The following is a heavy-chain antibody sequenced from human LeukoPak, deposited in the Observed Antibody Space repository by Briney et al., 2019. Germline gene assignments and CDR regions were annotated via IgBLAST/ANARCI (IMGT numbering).Heavy chain of an antibody. D-gene: IGHD2-15*01. V-gene: IGHV4-61*08. CDR1: GGSISSGDYY. CDR2: IYYSGST. Sequence: SETLSLTCTVSGGSISSGDYYWSWLRQPPGKGLEWIGYIYYSGSTNYNPSLKSRVTISVDTSKNQFSLKLSSVTAADTAAYYCARLVARGGSDFWGQGTLVTVSS. J-gene: IGHJ4*02. CDR3: ARLVARGGSDF.